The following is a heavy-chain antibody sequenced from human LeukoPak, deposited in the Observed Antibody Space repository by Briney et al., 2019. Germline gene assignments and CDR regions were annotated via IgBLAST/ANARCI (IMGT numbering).Heavy chain of an antibody. D-gene: IGHD6-13*01. J-gene: IGHJ4*02. Sequence: PGGSLRLSCAASGFTFSSYAMSWLRQAPGKGLEWVSGISGSGGSTYYADSVEGRFTISRDNSKNTLYLQMNSLRAEDTAVYYCAKAPSSSWFYYDYWGQGTLVTVSS. CDR1: GFTFSSYA. V-gene: IGHV3-23*01. CDR2: ISGSGGST. CDR3: AKAPSSSWFYYDY.